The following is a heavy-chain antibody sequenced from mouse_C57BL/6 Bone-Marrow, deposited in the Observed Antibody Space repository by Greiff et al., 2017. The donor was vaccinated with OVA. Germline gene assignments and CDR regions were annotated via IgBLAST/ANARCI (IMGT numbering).Heavy chain of an antibody. CDR3: ASSAYYSNPWFAY. V-gene: IGHV14-3*01. CDR1: GFNIKNTY. J-gene: IGHJ3*01. D-gene: IGHD2-5*01. Sequence: LVESVAELVRPGASVKLSCTASGFNIKNTYMHWVKQRPEQGLEWIGRIDPANGNTKYAPKFQGKATITADTSSNTAYLQLSSLTSEDTAIYYCASSAYYSNPWFAYWGQGTLVTVSA. CDR2: IDPANGNT.